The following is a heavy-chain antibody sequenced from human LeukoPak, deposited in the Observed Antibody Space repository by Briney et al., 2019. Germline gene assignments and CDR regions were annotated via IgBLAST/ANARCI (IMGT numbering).Heavy chain of an antibody. Sequence: PGGSLRLSCAASGFTFSSYAMHWVRQAPGKGLEYVSAISSNGGSTYYANSVKGRFTISRDNSKNTLYLQMGSLRAEDMAVYYCARDHEQLVLDYWGQGTLVPSPQ. CDR3: ARDHEQLVLDY. J-gene: IGHJ4*02. V-gene: IGHV3-64*01. D-gene: IGHD6-13*01. CDR1: GFTFSSYA. CDR2: ISSNGGST.